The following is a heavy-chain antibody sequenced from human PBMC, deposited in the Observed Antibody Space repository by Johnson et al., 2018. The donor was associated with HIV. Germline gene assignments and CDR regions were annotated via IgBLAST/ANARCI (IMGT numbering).Heavy chain of an antibody. D-gene: IGHD7-27*01. V-gene: IGHV3-43*01. J-gene: IGHJ3*02. CDR1: GFTFDDYT. CDR2: ISWDGGST. Sequence: VQLVESGGVVVQPGGSLRLSCAASGFTFDDYTMHWVRQAPGKGLEWVSIISWDGGSTYYADSVKGRFTISRDNSKNSLYLQMNSLRTEDTALYYGARENMNWEGFDMWGQGTMVTVSS. CDR3: ARENMNWEGFDM.